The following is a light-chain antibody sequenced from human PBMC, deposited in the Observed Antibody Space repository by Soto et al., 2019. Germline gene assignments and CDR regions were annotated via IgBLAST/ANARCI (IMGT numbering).Light chain of an antibody. CDR3: HQHCSSRRT. V-gene: IGKV3-20*01. Sequence: EIVLTQSPGTLSLSPGERATLSCRASQSVSSNYLAWYQQKPGQAPRLLIYDASSRAAGIPDRFSGSGSGTDFTLTISRLEPEDFAVYYCHQHCSSRRTFGQGTKVDIK. CDR2: DAS. CDR1: QSVSSNY. J-gene: IGKJ1*01.